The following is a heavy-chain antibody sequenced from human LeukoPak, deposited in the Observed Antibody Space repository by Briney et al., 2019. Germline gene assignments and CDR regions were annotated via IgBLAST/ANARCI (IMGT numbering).Heavy chain of an antibody. D-gene: IGHD1-26*01. CDR1: GFTFSGYA. Sequence: GGSLRLSCAASGFTFSGYAMSGVRQAPGKGLGWVSAISVSGVSKLYADSLKGRFTISRDNSKNTLYLQMNSLRAEDTAIYYCAKRDTTYWGQGTLVTVSS. CDR2: ISVSGVSK. CDR3: AKRDTTY. J-gene: IGHJ4*02. V-gene: IGHV3-23*01.